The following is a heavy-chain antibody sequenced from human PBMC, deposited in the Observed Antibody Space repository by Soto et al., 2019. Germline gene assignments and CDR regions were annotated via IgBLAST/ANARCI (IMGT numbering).Heavy chain of an antibody. D-gene: IGHD3-22*01. J-gene: IGHJ4*02. CDR2: IYYSGST. CDR3: ARLWAYYYDSSGYYYFDY. V-gene: IGHV4-39*01. Sequence: ASETLSLTCTVSGGSISSSSYYWGWIRQPPGKGLEWIGSIYYSGSTYYNPSLKSRVTISVDTSKNQFSLKLSSVTAADTAVYYCARLWAYYYDSSGYYYFDYWGQGTLVTVSS. CDR1: GGSISSSSYY.